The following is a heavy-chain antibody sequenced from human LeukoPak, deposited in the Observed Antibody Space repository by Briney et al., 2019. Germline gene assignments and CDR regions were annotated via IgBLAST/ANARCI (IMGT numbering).Heavy chain of an antibody. CDR3: ARDQDYVWGSSHIDY. V-gene: IGHV6-1*01. CDR1: GDSVSSNSAA. J-gene: IGHJ4*02. CDR2: TYYRSKWYN. Sequence: SQPLSLTCAISGDSVSSNSAAWNWIRQSPSSGLEWLGRTYYRSKWYNDYALSVKSRITINPDTSKNQFSLQLNSVTPEDTAVYYCARDQDYVWGSSHIDYWGQGTLVTVSS. D-gene: IGHD3-16*01.